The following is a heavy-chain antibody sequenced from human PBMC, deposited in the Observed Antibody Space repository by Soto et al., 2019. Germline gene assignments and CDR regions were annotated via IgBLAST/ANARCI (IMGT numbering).Heavy chain of an antibody. Sequence: QVQLVQSGAEVKKPGSSVKVSCKASGGTFSSYVISWVRQAPGQGLEWMGGIIPIFGTANYAQKFQGRVTITADESTSTAYMELSSLRSEDTAVYYCARADLGIAARLGYYYGMDVWGQGTTVTVSS. D-gene: IGHD6-6*01. CDR1: GGTFSSYV. CDR2: IIPIFGTA. CDR3: ARADLGIAARLGYYYGMDV. V-gene: IGHV1-69*12. J-gene: IGHJ6*02.